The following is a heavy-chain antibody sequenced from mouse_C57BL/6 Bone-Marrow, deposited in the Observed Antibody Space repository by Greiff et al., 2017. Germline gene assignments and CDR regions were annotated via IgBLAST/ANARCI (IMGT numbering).Heavy chain of an antibody. V-gene: IGHV8-8*01. CDR2: IWWDDDK. CDR3: ARIPLLRSPWFAY. D-gene: IGHD1-2*01. Sequence: QVTLKVSGPGILQPSQTLSLTCSFSGFSLSTFGMGVGWIRQPSGKGLEWLAHIWWDDDKYYNPALKSRPSIFKDTSKNQVFLKIANVDTADTATYYCARIPLLRSPWFAYWGQGTLVTVSA. J-gene: IGHJ3*01. CDR1: GFSLSTFGMG.